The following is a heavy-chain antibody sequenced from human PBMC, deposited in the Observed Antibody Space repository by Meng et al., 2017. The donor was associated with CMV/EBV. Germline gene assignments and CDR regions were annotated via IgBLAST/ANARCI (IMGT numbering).Heavy chain of an antibody. J-gene: IGHJ4*02. CDR3: AKVGERRGYSGFHDY. CDR2: ISGSGGST. CDR1: GFTFSSYA. Sequence: GGSLRPSCAASGFTFSSYAMSWVRQAPGKGREWVSAISGSGGSTYYADSVKGRFTISRDNSKNTLYLQMNSLRAEDTAVYYCAKVGERRGYSGFHDYWGQGTLVTVSS. D-gene: IGHD5-12*01. V-gene: IGHV3-23*01.